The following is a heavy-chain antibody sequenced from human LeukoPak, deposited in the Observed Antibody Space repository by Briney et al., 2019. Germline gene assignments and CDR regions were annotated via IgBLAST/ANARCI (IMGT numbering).Heavy chain of an antibody. CDR2: IYYSGST. V-gene: IGHV4-39*07. Sequence: SETLSLTCTVSGGSISSSSYYWGWIRQPPGKGLEWIGSIYYSGSTYYNPSLKSRVTISVDTSKNQFSLKLSSVTAADTAVYYCARDPYYYDSTPVFWGQGTLVTVSS. J-gene: IGHJ4*02. CDR1: GGSISSSSYY. D-gene: IGHD3-22*01. CDR3: ARDPYYYDSTPVF.